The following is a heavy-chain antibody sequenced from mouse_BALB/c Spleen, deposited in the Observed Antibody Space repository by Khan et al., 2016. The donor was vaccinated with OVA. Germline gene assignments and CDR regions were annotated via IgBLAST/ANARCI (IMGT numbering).Heavy chain of an antibody. CDR2: INTYTGAQ. CDR3: ARESSASYFDD. V-gene: IGHV9-1*02. J-gene: IGHJ1*01. Sequence: QIQLVQSGPELKKPGETVKISCKASGYTFTNYGMNWVKQAPGKGLKWMGWINTYTGAQTYADDIKGRFAFSLETSASTSYLHINNTKNEDMATYFGARESSASYFDDGGAGTTVTVSS. CDR1: GYTFTNYG.